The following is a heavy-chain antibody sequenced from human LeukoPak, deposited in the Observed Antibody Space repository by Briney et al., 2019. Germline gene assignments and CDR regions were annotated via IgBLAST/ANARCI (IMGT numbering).Heavy chain of an antibody. Sequence: SETLSLTCTISGGSVSDYYWSWIRQSPGKGPEWIGYIYHTGSTSYSPSLKSRVTISADTSQNQFSLKLSSVTAADTAVYYCARRKLGNDYWGQGTLVTVSS. CDR1: GGSVSDYY. V-gene: IGHV4-59*02. CDR3: ARRKLGNDY. J-gene: IGHJ4*02. D-gene: IGHD7-27*01. CDR2: IYHTGST.